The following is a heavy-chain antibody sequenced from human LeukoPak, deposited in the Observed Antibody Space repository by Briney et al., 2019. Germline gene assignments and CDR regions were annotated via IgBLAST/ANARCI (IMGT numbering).Heavy chain of an antibody. CDR1: GDSVSSNSAA. J-gene: IGHJ5*02. D-gene: IGHD3-10*01. CDR3: ARSRVRGVIIPNWFDP. V-gene: IGHV6-1*01. CDR2: TYYRSKWYN. Sequence: SQTLSLTCAISGDSVSSNSAAWNWIRQSPSRGLEWLGRTYYRSKWYNDYAVSVKSRITINPDTPKNQFSLQLNSVTPEGTAVYYCARSRVRGVIIPNWFDPWGQGTLVTVSS.